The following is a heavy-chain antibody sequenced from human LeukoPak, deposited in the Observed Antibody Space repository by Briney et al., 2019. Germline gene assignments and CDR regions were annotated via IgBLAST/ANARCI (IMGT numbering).Heavy chain of an antibody. Sequence: ASVTVSCKASGYTFPIYFMHWVRQAPGQGLEWVGIINPTGGSTTYAQKFQGRVTMTRDTSTSTVYMELSSLRSDDTAVYYCARTAARRFDYWGQGTLVTVSS. CDR2: INPTGGST. D-gene: IGHD6-6*01. CDR3: ARTAARRFDY. J-gene: IGHJ4*02. CDR1: GYTFPIYF. V-gene: IGHV1-46*01.